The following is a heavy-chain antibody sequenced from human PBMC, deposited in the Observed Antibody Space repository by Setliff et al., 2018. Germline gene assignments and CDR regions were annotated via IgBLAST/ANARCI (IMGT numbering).Heavy chain of an antibody. V-gene: IGHV2-5*02. J-gene: IGHJ4*02. CDR3: ARGFWSGYFVLDF. D-gene: IGHD3-3*01. CDR2: IYYDVDR. Sequence: SGPTLVNPTQTLTLTCTFSGFSLTTNGVGVGWIRQPPGKALEWLALIYYDVDRRYNPSVKNRLTITKDTSKNQVVLTMTNVDPVDTATYYCARGFWSGYFVLDFWGQGSLVTVSS. CDR1: GFSLTTNGVG.